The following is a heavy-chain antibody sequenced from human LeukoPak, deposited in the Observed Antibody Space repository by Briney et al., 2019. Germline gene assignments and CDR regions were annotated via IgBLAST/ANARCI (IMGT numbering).Heavy chain of an antibody. CDR1: GFTFSSYA. Sequence: PGGSLRLSCAASGFTFSSYAMHWVRQAPGKGLEWVAVISYDGSNKYYADSVKGRFTISRDNSKNTLYLQMNSLRAEDTAVYYCAKDLAVAGTGEYNWFDPWGQGTLVTVSS. V-gene: IGHV3-30-3*01. CDR2: ISYDGSNK. D-gene: IGHD6-19*01. CDR3: AKDLAVAGTGEYNWFDP. J-gene: IGHJ5*02.